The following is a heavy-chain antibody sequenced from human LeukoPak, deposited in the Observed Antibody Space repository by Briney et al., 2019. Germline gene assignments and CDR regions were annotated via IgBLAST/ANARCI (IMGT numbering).Heavy chain of an antibody. CDR2: IYVGGNT. CDR3: ARDLIVPDAMTGSGSYSTDY. D-gene: IGHD3-10*01. Sequence: HSETLSLTCSVSGGSTSSYYWNWIRQPAGKGLEWIGRIYVGGNTNYSPSFKSRVTISVDTSKNQFSLKLSSVTAADTAVYYCARDLIVPDAMTGSGSYSTDYWGQGTLATVSS. V-gene: IGHV4-4*07. CDR1: GGSTSSYY. J-gene: IGHJ4*02.